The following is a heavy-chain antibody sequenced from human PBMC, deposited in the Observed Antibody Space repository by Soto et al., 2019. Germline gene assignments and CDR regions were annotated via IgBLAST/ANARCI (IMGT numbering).Heavy chain of an antibody. V-gene: IGHV4-34*01. Sequence: SETLSLTCAVYGGSFSGYYWSWIRQPPGKGLEWIGEINHSGSTNYNPSLKSRVTISVDTSKNQFSLKLSSVTDADTAVYYCARVSWRMVRAGYYYGMDVWGQGTTVT. J-gene: IGHJ6*02. D-gene: IGHD3-10*01. CDR1: GGSFSGYY. CDR3: ARVSWRMVRAGYYYGMDV. CDR2: INHSGST.